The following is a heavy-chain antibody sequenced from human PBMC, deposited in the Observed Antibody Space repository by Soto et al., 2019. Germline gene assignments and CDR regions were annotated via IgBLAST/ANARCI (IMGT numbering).Heavy chain of an antibody. Sequence: TLSLTCTVSGGSISSGDYYWSWIRQPPGKGLEWIGYIYYSGSTYYNPSLKSRVTISVDTSKNQFSLKLSSVTAADTAVYYCARGVYYDSNQIDYWGQGTLVTVSS. CDR1: GGSISSGDYY. V-gene: IGHV4-30-4*01. D-gene: IGHD3-22*01. CDR3: ARGVYYDSNQIDY. J-gene: IGHJ4*02. CDR2: IYYSGST.